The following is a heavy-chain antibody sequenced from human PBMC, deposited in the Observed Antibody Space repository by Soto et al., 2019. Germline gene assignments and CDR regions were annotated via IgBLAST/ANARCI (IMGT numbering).Heavy chain of an antibody. V-gene: IGHV1-18*01. CDR3: ARDRYCTNGVCYPYYYYYYGMDV. Sequence: NVSCKASVYTITSYGSGWVRQTHGQGLEWMGWISAYNGNTNYAQKLQGRVTMTTDTSTSTAYMELRSLRSDDTAVYYCARDRYCTNGVCYPYYYYYYGMDVWGQGTTVTVSS. CDR1: VYTITSYG. J-gene: IGHJ6*02. CDR2: ISAYNGNT. D-gene: IGHD2-8*01.